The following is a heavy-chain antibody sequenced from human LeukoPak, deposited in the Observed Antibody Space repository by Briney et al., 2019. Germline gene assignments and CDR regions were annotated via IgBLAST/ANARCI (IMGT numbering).Heavy chain of an antibody. CDR3: ARNGDYDGRGFYYFFDH. CDR1: GFTFSSYA. D-gene: IGHD3-22*01. J-gene: IGHJ4*02. CDR2: ISSNGGST. Sequence: GGSLRLSCAASGFTFSSYAMHWVRQAPGKGLEYVSAISSNGGSTYYADSVKGRFTISRDNSKNTLYLQMSSLRAEDTAVYYCARNGDYDGRGFYYFFDHWGRGTLVTVSS. V-gene: IGHV3-64D*09.